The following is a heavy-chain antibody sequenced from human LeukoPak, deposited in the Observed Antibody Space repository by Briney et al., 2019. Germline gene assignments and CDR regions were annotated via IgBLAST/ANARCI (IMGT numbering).Heavy chain of an antibody. CDR1: GGSFSGYY. Sequence: PSETLSLTCAVYGGSFSGYYWSWIRQPPGRGLECIGEINQSGNTNYIPSLESRVTISADTSKNHFSLKLSSVTAADTAVYYCASGARDYYDSSGSRSWFDPWGQGTLVTVSS. V-gene: IGHV4-34*01. CDR3: ASGARDYYDSSGSRSWFDP. D-gene: IGHD3-22*01. CDR2: INQSGNT. J-gene: IGHJ5*02.